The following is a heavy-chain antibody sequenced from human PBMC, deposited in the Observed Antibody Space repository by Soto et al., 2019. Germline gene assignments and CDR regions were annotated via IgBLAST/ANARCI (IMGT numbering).Heavy chain of an antibody. D-gene: IGHD3-9*01. CDR2: IYTSGST. Sequence: QVQLQESGPGLVKPSETLSLTCTVSGGSISSYYWSWIRQPAGKGLEWIGRIYTSGSTNYNPSLKSRVTMSVDTSKNQFSLKLSSVTAADTAVYYCATSTNNPHYDILTGYYYVMDVWGQGTTVTVSS. V-gene: IGHV4-4*07. J-gene: IGHJ6*02. CDR1: GGSISSYY. CDR3: ATSTNNPHYDILTGYYYVMDV.